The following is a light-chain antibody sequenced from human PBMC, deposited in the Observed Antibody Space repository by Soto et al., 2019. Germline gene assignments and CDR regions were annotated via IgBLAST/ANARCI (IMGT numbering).Light chain of an antibody. Sequence: DIRITQSPSSRSGSVGDRVTITCRASQTIGKYLNWYQQQPGKVPKLLIYDASYLQSGVPSRFSGSESGTDFTLNISDMRPEDFANYYCQQSFSIPFTFGPGTKVDXK. V-gene: IGKV1-39*01. CDR3: QQSFSIPFT. J-gene: IGKJ3*01. CDR1: QTIGKY. CDR2: DAS.